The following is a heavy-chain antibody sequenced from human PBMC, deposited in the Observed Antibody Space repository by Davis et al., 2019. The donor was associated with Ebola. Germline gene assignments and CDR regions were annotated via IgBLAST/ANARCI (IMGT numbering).Heavy chain of an antibody. CDR3: ARDKRSSWYGGMDV. CDR1: GFSFDAYA. D-gene: IGHD6-19*01. Sequence: GESLKISCEASGFSFDAYAMHWVRQAPGKGLEWVSSIRSSDTTIYYSDPVKGRFTVSRDNAKNSLYLQMNSLRAEDTAVYYCARDKRSSWYGGMDVWGQGTTVTVSS. CDR2: IRSSDTTI. V-gene: IGHV3-11*01. J-gene: IGHJ6*02.